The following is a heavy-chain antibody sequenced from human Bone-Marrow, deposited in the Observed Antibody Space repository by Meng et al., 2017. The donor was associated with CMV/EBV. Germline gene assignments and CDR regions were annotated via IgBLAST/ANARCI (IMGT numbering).Heavy chain of an antibody. J-gene: IGHJ6*02. Sequence: SETLSLTCAVSGGSISSSNWWSWVRQPPGKGLEWIGEIYHSGSTNYNPSLKRRVTISVDKSKNQFSLKLSSVTAADTAVYYCAGGYRNIHVYYYGMDVWGQGTTVTVSS. CDR2: IYHSGST. D-gene: IGHD4-11*01. CDR3: AGGYRNIHVYYYGMDV. V-gene: IGHV4-4*02. CDR1: GGSISSSNW.